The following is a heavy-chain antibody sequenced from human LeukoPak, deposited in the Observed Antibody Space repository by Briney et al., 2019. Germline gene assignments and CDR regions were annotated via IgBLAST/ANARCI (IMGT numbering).Heavy chain of an antibody. V-gene: IGHV3-7*01. CDR1: GFTFSAYW. CDR3: ARGDYGDV. D-gene: IGHD4-17*01. Sequence: GGSLRLSCAASGFTFSAYWMNWVRQTPGKGLEWVANIKQDGSQKNYVDSVKGRFTISRDNGKNSLFLQMNSLRAEDTALYHCARGDYGDVWGKGTTVTVSS. CDR2: IKQDGSQK. J-gene: IGHJ6*04.